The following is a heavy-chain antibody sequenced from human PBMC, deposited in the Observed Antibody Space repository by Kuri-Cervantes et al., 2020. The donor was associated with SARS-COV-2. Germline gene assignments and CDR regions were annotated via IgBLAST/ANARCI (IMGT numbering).Heavy chain of an antibody. CDR2: INHSGST. CDR1: GGSFSGYY. J-gene: IGHJ4*02. CDR3: ARGPLWSGYYM. V-gene: IGHV4-34*01. D-gene: IGHD3-3*01. Sequence: GSLRLSCAVYGGSFSGYYWSWIRQPPGKGLEWIGEINHSGSTNYNPSLNSRVTISVDTSKNQFSLKLSSVTAADTAVYYCARGPLWSGYYMWGQGTLVTVSS.